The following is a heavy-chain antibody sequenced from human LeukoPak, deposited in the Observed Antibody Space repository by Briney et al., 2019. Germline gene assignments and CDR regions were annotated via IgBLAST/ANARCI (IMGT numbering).Heavy chain of an antibody. CDR1: GYTFTGYY. D-gene: IGHD3-10*01. CDR3: ARDLGELSSYYYYYYMDV. J-gene: IGHJ6*03. V-gene: IGHV1-2*02. CDR2: INPNSGGT. Sequence: GASVKVSCKASGYTFTGYYMHWVRQAPGQGLEWMGWINPNSGGTNYAQKFQGRVTMTRDTSISTAYMELSRLRSDDTAVYYCARDLGELSSYYYYYYMDVWGKGTTVTVSS.